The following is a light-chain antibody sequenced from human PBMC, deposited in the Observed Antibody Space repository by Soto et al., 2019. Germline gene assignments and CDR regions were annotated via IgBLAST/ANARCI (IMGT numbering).Light chain of an antibody. CDR2: EVS. Sequence: QSVLTQPASVSGSPGQSITTSCTGTSSDVGGYNYVSWYQQHPGKAPKLMIYEVSNRPSGVSNRFSGSKSGNTASLTISGLQAEDEADYYCSSYTSSSTYYVFGTGTKVNVL. J-gene: IGLJ1*01. V-gene: IGLV2-14*01. CDR1: SSDVGGYNY. CDR3: SSYTSSSTYYV.